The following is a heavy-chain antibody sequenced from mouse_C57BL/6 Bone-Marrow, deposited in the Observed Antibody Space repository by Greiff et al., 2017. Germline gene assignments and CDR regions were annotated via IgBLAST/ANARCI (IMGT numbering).Heavy chain of an antibody. D-gene: IGHD2-5*01. Sequence: VKLQESGPELVKPGASVKISCKASGYAFSSSWMNWVKQRPGKGLEWIGRIYPGDGDTNYNQKFKDKATLTVDKSSSTAYMQLSSLTSEDSAVXFRAREGGSNSSDWGQGTLVTVSA. J-gene: IGHJ3*01. CDR3: AREGGSNSSD. CDR2: IYPGDGDT. CDR1: GYAFSSSW. V-gene: IGHV1-82*01.